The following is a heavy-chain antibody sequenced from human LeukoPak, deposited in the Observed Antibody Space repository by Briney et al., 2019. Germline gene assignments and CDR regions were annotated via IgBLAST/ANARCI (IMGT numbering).Heavy chain of an antibody. CDR3: AKDRVTLPRGWCDY. CDR1: GGSISSSIYY. D-gene: IGHD6-19*01. J-gene: IGHJ4*02. V-gene: IGHV3-23*01. Sequence: PSETLSLTCTVSGGSISSSIYYWGWIRQPPGKGLEWVSAISGSGGSTYYADSVKGRFAISRDNSKNTLYLQMNSLRAEDTAVYYCAKDRVTLPRGWCDYWGQGTLVTVSS. CDR2: ISGSGGST.